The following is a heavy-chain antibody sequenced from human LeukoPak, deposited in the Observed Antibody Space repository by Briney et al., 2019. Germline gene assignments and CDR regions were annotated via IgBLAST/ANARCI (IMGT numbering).Heavy chain of an antibody. Sequence: GGSLRLSCAASGFTFSSYEMNWVRQAPGKGLEWVSYISRSGSTIYYADSVKGRFTISRDNAKNSLYLQMNSLRAEDTAVYYCAREPVAYYDSSFDYWGQGTLVTVSS. CDR2: ISRSGSTI. CDR1: GFTFSSYE. V-gene: IGHV3-48*03. CDR3: AREPVAYYDSSFDY. D-gene: IGHD3-22*01. J-gene: IGHJ4*02.